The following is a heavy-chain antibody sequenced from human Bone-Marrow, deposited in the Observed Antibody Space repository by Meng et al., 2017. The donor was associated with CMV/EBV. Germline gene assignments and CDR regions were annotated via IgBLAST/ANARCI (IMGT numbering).Heavy chain of an antibody. V-gene: IGHV3-48*03. CDR2: ISSSGSTI. Sequence: GESLKISCAASGFTFSSYEMNWVRQAPGKGLEWVSYISSSGSTIYYADSVKGRFTISRDNAKNTLYLQMNSLRAEDTAVYYCAREKWLLQETTDDAFDIWGQGTMVTVSS. J-gene: IGHJ3*02. D-gene: IGHD3-22*01. CDR1: GFTFSSYE. CDR3: AREKWLLQETTDDAFDI.